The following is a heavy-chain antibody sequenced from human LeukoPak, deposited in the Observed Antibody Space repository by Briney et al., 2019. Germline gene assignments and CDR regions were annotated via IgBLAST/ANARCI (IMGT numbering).Heavy chain of an antibody. CDR3: AHRRVSARFLPGPDPDWFDP. CDR2: IYWDDDK. D-gene: IGHD3-3*01. V-gene: IGHV2-5*02. CDR1: GFSLSTSGVG. J-gene: IGHJ5*02. Sequence: SGPTLVKPTQTLTLTCTFSGFSLSTSGVGVGWIRQPPGKALEWLALIYWDDDKRYSPALKSRLTITKDTSKTQVVVTMTNMDPVDTATYYGAHRRVSARFLPGPDPDWFDPWGQGTLVTVSS.